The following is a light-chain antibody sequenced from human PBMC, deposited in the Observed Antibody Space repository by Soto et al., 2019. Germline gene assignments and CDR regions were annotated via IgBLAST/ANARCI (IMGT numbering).Light chain of an antibody. CDR2: GAS. CDR3: QQSNKWPYT. Sequence: IVMTQSPATLSVSPGERATLSCRASQSVSSNLAWYQHKPGQATRLLFYGASTRAAGIPARFSGGGSGTDFTLTISGLQSEDFAVYYCQQSNKWPYTFGQGTKLEIK. CDR1: QSVSSN. V-gene: IGKV3-15*01. J-gene: IGKJ2*01.